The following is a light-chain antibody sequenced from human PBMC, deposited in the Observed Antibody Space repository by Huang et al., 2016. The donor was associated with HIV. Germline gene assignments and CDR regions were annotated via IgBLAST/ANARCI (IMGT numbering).Light chain of an antibody. CDR2: GES. CDR3: QQYGSSPDT. J-gene: IGKJ4*01. CDR1: QSVSSSY. V-gene: IGKV3-20*01. Sequence: EIVLTQSPGTLSLSPGERATLSCRASQSVSSSYLAWYQQKPGQAPRLLIYGESSRATGIPDRFSGSGSGTDFTLTISRLEPEDFAVYYCQQYGSSPDTFGGGTKVEIK.